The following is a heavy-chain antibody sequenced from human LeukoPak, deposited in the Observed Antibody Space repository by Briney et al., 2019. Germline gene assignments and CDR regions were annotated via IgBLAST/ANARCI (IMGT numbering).Heavy chain of an antibody. J-gene: IGHJ4*02. V-gene: IGHV4-39*07. Sequence: SETLSLTCTVSGGSISNSSSYWGWIRQPPGEGLEWIGSMYYSGSTYYNSSLKSRVTISLDTSKNQFSLKLSSVAAADTAIYYCARDHRDYGDYAYFDYWGQGTLVTVSS. CDR2: MYYSGST. D-gene: IGHD4-17*01. CDR3: ARDHRDYGDYAYFDY. CDR1: GGSISNSSSY.